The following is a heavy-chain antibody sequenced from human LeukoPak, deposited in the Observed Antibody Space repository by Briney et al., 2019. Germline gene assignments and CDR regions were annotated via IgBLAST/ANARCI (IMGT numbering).Heavy chain of an antibody. D-gene: IGHD2-15*01. CDR3: STAGYCSGGDCYSFDY. J-gene: IGHJ4*02. CDR1: GGSISTVNYW. Sequence: ETLSLTCAVSGGSISTVNYWWGWVRQAPGKGLEWVGRIKSKIDGGTTEYAAPVKGRFTISRDDSKNTVYLQMNSLKTEDTAVYFCSTAGYCSGGDCYSFDYWGQGIRVTLSS. V-gene: IGHV3-15*01. CDR2: IKSKIDGGTT.